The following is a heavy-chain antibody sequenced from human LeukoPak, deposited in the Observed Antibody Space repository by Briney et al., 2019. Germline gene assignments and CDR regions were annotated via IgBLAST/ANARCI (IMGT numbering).Heavy chain of an antibody. CDR3: ATARNFWSGYYFDY. CDR2: FDPEDGET. V-gene: IGHV1-24*01. CDR1: GDTLTELS. D-gene: IGHD3-3*01. Sequence: ASVKVSRKVSGDTLTELSMHWVRQAPGKGLEWMGGFDPEDGETIYAQKFQGRVTMTEDTSTDTAYMELSSLRSEDTAVYYCATARNFWSGYYFDYWGQGTLVTVSS. J-gene: IGHJ4*02.